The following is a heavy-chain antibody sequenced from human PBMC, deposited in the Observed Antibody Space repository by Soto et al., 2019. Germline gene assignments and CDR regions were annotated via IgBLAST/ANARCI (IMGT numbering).Heavy chain of an antibody. CDR3: ARSSGFYYVDY. Sequence: APVELSCEACGDSLTSYAMHWARQAPGQRLEWMGWINAGNGHTKYSQKFQGRVTITRDTSASTAYMELTSLRSEDTAVYYCARSSGFYYVDYWGQGTLVTSP. V-gene: IGHV1-3*01. J-gene: IGHJ4*02. CDR1: GDSLTSYA. CDR2: INAGNGHT. D-gene: IGHD3-22*01.